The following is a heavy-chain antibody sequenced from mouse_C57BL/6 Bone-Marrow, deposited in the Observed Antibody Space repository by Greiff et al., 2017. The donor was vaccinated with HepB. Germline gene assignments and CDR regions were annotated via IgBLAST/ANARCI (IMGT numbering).Heavy chain of an antibody. J-gene: IGHJ2*01. CDR2: IDPSDSYT. CDR1: GYTFTSYW. Sequence: VQLQQPGAELVRPGTSVKLSCKASGYTFTSYWMHWVKQRPGQGLEWIGVIDPSDSYTNYNQKFKGKATLTVDTSSSTAYMQLSSLTSEDSAVYFCAHLFFDYWGQGTTLTVSS. V-gene: IGHV1-59*01. CDR3: AHLFFDY.